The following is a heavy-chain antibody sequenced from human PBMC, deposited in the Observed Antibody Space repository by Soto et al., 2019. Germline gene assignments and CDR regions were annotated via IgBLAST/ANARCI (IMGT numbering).Heavy chain of an antibody. CDR1: GGSISSGGYY. V-gene: IGHV4-31*03. Sequence: SETLSLTCTVSGGSISSGGYYWSWIRQHPGKGLEWIGYIYYSGSTYYNPSLKSRVTISVDTSKNQFSLKLSSVTAADTAVYYCARGGSSGYDSDFDYWGQGTLVTVSS. D-gene: IGHD5-12*01. J-gene: IGHJ4*02. CDR3: ARGGSSGYDSDFDY. CDR2: IYYSGST.